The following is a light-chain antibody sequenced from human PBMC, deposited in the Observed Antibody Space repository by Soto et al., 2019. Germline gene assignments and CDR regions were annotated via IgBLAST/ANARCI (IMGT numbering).Light chain of an antibody. CDR1: QSVSSN. V-gene: IGKV3-15*01. Sequence: EKVMTQSPVTLSVSPGGRATLSCRASQSVSSNLAWYQQKPGQAPRLLIYGASTRATGIPARFSGSGSGTEFTLTISSLQSEDFAVYYCQQYDNWPRTFAQGTNVDIK. J-gene: IGKJ1*01. CDR3: QQYDNWPRT. CDR2: GAS.